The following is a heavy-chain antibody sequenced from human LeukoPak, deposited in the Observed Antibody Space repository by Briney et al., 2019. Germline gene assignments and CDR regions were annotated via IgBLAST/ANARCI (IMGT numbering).Heavy chain of an antibody. CDR3: VRDRPNSSGWYGAYYYHLDA. CDR2: IYYDGTT. D-gene: IGHD6-19*01. Sequence: SETLSLTCKVSGDSMSRRYWSWIRQSPGKGLEWIGYIYYDGTTSYSPSLKSRVTMSVDTSKNLLSLKVTSVTPADTAVYYCVRDRPNSSGWYGAYYYHLDAWGSGTTVTVSS. V-gene: IGHV4-59*11. J-gene: IGHJ6*03. CDR1: GDSMSRRY.